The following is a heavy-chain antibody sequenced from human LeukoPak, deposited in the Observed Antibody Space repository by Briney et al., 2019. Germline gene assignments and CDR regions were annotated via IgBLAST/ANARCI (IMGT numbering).Heavy chain of an antibody. J-gene: IGHJ5*02. D-gene: IGHD3-10*01. CDR1: GYSISSGYY. Sequence: PSETLSLTCAVPGYSISSGYYWGWIRQPPGKGLEWIGIIYHSGSTYYNPSLKSRVTISVDTSKNQFSLKLSSVTAADAAVYYCASSYYGSGVNWFDPWGQGTLVTVSS. V-gene: IGHV4-38-2*01. CDR2: IYHSGST. CDR3: ASSYYGSGVNWFDP.